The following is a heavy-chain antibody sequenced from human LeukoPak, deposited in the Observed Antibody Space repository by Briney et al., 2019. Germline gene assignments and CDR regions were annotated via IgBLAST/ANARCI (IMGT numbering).Heavy chain of an antibody. Sequence: ASVKVSCKASGYTFTSYYMHWVRQASGQGLEWMGIINPSGGSTSYAQKFQGRVTMTRDMSTSTAYMELSSLRSEDTAVYYCARDRPGSGSDYWGQGTLVTVSS. CDR1: GYTFTSYY. J-gene: IGHJ4*02. V-gene: IGHV1-46*01. CDR2: INPSGGST. CDR3: ARDRPGSGSDY. D-gene: IGHD3-10*01.